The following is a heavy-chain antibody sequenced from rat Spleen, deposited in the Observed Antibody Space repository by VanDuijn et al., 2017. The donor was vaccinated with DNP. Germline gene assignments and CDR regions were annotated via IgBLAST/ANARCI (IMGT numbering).Heavy chain of an antibody. CDR2: ITNSGGST. D-gene: IGHD1-3*01. CDR3: ARAYGSPWYFDY. CDR1: GFTFSGYA. V-gene: IGHV5S23*01. J-gene: IGHJ2*01. Sequence: EVQLVESGGGLVQPGRSLKLSCAASGFTFSGYAMAWVRQAPTKGLEWVASITNSGGSTYYRDSVKGRFTISRDNAKSNLYLQMNSLKSDDTATYYCARAYGSPWYFDYWGQGVMVTVSS.